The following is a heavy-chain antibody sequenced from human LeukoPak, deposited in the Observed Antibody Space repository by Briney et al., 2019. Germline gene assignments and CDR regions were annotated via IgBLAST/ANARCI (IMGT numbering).Heavy chain of an antibody. CDR3: AKDHPRIAVAGYFDH. CDR2: IWYDGSNK. J-gene: IGHJ4*02. V-gene: IGHV3-33*06. CDR1: GFTFSSYG. Sequence: PGRSLRLSCAASGFTFSSYGMHWVRQAPGKGLEWVAVIWYDGSNKYYADSVKGRFTISRDNSKNTLYLQMNSLRAEDTAVYYCAKDHPRIAVAGYFDHWGQGTLVTVSS. D-gene: IGHD6-19*01.